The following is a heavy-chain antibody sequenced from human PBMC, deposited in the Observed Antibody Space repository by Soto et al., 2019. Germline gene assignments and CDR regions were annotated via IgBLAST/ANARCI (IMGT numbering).Heavy chain of an antibody. V-gene: IGHV4-31*03. D-gene: IGHD2-21*01. Sequence: QVQLQESGPGLVRPSQTLSLTCTVSGGSISSGDYFWNWIRQRPGKGLEWIGYIYYSGSTYYNPSLRSRVAMSLDTSKNQFSLSLSSVTAADTAVYYCARAVADILARPKKWFDPWGQGILVTVSS. CDR1: GGSISSGDYF. J-gene: IGHJ5*02. CDR2: IYYSGST. CDR3: ARAVADILARPKKWFDP.